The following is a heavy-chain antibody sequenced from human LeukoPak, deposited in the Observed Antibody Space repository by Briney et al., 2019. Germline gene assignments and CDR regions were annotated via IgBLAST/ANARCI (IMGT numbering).Heavy chain of an antibody. V-gene: IGHV4-4*02. J-gene: IGHJ4*02. Sequence: AETLSLTCAVSGVSITDNWWSWVRQPPGKGLEWIGEILHTGPTNFNPSLKSRVTISMDKSKNQLSLRLNSVTAADTAIYYCVRGGTYYLPYWGQGILVTVSS. D-gene: IGHD1-26*01. CDR2: ILHTGPT. CDR1: GVSITDNW. CDR3: VRGGTYYLPY.